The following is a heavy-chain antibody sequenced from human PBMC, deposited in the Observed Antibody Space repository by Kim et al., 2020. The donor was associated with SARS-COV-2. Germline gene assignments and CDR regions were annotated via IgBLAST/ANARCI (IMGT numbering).Heavy chain of an antibody. CDR1: GGSISSSSYY. D-gene: IGHD5-18*01. CDR3: ERGYRATGYYYGMDV. CDR2: IYYSGST. V-gene: IGHV4-39*01. Sequence: SETLFLTCTVSGGSISSSSYYWGWIRQPPGKGLEWIGSIYYSGSTYYNPSLKSRVTISVDTSKNQFSLKLSSVTAADTAVYYCERGYRATGYYYGMDVWGQGTTVTVSS. J-gene: IGHJ6*02.